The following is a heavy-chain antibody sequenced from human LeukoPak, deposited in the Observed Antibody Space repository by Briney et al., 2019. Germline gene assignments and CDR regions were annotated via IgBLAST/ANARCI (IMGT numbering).Heavy chain of an antibody. CDR3: ARVRTTGSYYGMDV. V-gene: IGHV3-7*01. CDR2: IKEDESEK. CDR1: GFTLSTYW. J-gene: IGHJ6*02. D-gene: IGHD3-10*01. Sequence: GGSLRLSCAASGFTLSTYWMSWVRQAPGKGLEWVANIKEDESEKYYVDSVKGRFTISRDNAQNPLNLQMNSPRPEDTAMYYCARVRTTGSYYGMDVWGQRTTVTVSS.